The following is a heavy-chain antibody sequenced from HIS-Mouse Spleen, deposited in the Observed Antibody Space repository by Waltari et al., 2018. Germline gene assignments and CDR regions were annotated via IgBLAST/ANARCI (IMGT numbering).Heavy chain of an antibody. CDR1: GGSISSYY. CDR2: IYTSGST. D-gene: IGHD2-2*01. J-gene: IGHJ4*02. V-gene: IGHV4-4*07. Sequence: QVQLQESGPGLVKPSETLSLTCTVPGGSISSYYWSWIRQPAGKGLEWIGRIYTSGSTNYNPSLKSRVTMSVDTSKNQFSLKLSSVTAADTAVYYCARDRGPAAMGYFDYGARERWSPSPQ. CDR3: ARDRGPAAMGYFDY.